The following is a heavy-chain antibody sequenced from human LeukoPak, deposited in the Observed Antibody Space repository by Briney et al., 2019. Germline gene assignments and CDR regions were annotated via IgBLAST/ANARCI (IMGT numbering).Heavy chain of an antibody. CDR3: ARGAEMATSYFDY. V-gene: IGHV1-69*13. Sequence: ASVKLSCNASGGTFSSYAFSWVRHAHGQGLESMGGLITIFGTANYAQKFQGRVTITADESTSTAYMELSSLRSEDTAVYYCARGAEMATSYFDYWGQGTLVTVSS. CDR1: GGTFSSYA. J-gene: IGHJ4*02. CDR2: LITIFGTA. D-gene: IGHD5-24*01.